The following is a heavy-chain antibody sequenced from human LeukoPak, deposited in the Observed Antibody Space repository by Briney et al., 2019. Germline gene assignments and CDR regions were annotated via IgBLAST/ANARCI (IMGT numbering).Heavy chain of an antibody. V-gene: IGHV1-18*01. J-gene: IGHJ4*02. Sequence: ASVKVCCKASGYTFTSYGISWVRQAPGQGLEWMGWISAYNGNTNYAQKLQGGVTMTTDTSTSTAYMELRSLRSDDTAVYYCARDRKYYYDSSGYYFFYWGQGTLVTVSS. D-gene: IGHD3-22*01. CDR3: ARDRKYYYDSSGYYFFY. CDR1: GYTFTSYG. CDR2: ISAYNGNT.